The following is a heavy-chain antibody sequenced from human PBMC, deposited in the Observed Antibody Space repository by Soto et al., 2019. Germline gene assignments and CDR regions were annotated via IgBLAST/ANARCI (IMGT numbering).Heavy chain of an antibody. J-gene: IGHJ4*02. D-gene: IGHD6-19*01. V-gene: IGHV1-18*01. CDR2: ISAYNGNT. CDR1: GYTFTSYG. CDR3: ARDSGIAVAATRDYFDY. Sequence: GASVKVSCKASGYTFTSYGISWVRQAPGQGLEWMGWISAYNGNTNYAQKLQGRVTMTTDTSTSTAYMELRSLRSDDTAVYYCARDSGIAVAATRDYFDYWGQGTLVTVSS.